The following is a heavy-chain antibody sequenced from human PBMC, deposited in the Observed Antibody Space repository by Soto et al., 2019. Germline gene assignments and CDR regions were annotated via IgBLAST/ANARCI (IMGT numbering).Heavy chain of an antibody. CDR1: GGSISSGGYY. Sequence: SETLSLTCTVSGGSISSGGYYWSWIRQHPGKGLEWIGYIYYSGSTYYNPSLKSRVTISVDTSKNQFSLKLSSVTAADTAVYYCARGDSSWSNFDYWGQGTLVTVSS. J-gene: IGHJ4*02. CDR2: IYYSGST. V-gene: IGHV4-31*03. CDR3: ARGDSSWSNFDY. D-gene: IGHD6-13*01.